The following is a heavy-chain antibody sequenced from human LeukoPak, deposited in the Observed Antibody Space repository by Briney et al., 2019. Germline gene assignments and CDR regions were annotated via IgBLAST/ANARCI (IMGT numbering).Heavy chain of an antibody. V-gene: IGHV3-23*01. Sequence: PGGSLRLSCAASGFTFSSYAMSWVRQAPGKGLEWVSAISGSGGSTYYADSVKGRFTISRDNSKNTLYLQMNSLRAEDTAVYYCAKGSGSYYNYYYYGMGVWGQGTTVTVSS. CDR1: GFTFSSYA. CDR2: ISGSGGST. CDR3: AKGSGSYYNYYYYGMGV. J-gene: IGHJ6*02. D-gene: IGHD3-10*01.